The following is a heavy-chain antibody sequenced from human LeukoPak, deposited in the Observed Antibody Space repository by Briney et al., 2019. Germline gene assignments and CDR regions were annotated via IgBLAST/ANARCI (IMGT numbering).Heavy chain of an antibody. CDR3: ARGYFYYYMDV. CDR2: INSDGSST. V-gene: IGHV3-74*01. J-gene: IGHJ6*03. Sequence: GGSLRLSCAASGFTFSGYWMHWVRQAPGKGLVWVSRINSDGSSTIYADSVKGRLTISRDNAKNTLYLQMNSLRAEDTAVYYCARGYFYYYMDVWGKGTTDTVSS. CDR1: GFTFSGYW.